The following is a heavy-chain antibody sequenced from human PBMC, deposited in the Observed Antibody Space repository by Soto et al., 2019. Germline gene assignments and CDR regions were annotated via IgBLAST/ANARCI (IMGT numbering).Heavy chain of an antibody. V-gene: IGHV1-69*13. Sequence: ASVKVSCKASGGTFSSYAISWVRQAPGQGLEWMGGIIPIFGTANYAQKFQGRVTITADESTSTAYMELSSLRSEDTAVYYCARDFFVVVVAAETQYYGMDVWGQGTTVTVSS. CDR1: GGTFSSYA. CDR3: ARDFFVVVVAAETQYYGMDV. CDR2: IIPIFGTA. J-gene: IGHJ6*02. D-gene: IGHD2-15*01.